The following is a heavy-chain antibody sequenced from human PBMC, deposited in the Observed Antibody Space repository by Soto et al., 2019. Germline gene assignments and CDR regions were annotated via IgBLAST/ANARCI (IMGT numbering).Heavy chain of an antibody. CDR3: ARPMSRAAAAYYYSYGMDV. D-gene: IGHD6-13*01. V-gene: IGHV1-69*01. J-gene: IGHJ6*02. CDR2: IIPIFGTA. Sequence: QVQLVQSGAEVKKPGSSVKVSCKASGGTFSSYAISWVRQAPGQGLEWMGGIIPIFGTANYAQKFQGRVTITAYEATSTAYMELSSLRSEDTAVYYCARPMSRAAAAYYYSYGMDVWGQGTTVTVSS. CDR1: GGTFSSYA.